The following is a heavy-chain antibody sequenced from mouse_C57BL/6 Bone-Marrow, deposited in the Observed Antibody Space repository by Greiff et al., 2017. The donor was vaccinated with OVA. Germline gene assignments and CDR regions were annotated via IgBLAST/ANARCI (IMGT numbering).Heavy chain of an antibody. CDR3: AREAYSTRWYFDV. D-gene: IGHD1-1*01. CDR2: INYDGSST. J-gene: IGHJ1*03. V-gene: IGHV5-16*01. Sequence: EVQRVESEGGLVQPGSSMKLSCTASGFTFSDYYMAWVRQVPEKGLEWVANINYDGSSTYYLDSLKSRFIISRDNAKNILYLQMSSLKSEDTATYYCAREAYSTRWYFDVWGTGTTVTVSS. CDR1: GFTFSDYY.